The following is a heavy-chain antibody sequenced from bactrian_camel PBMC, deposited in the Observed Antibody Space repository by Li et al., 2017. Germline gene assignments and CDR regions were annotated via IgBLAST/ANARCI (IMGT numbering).Heavy chain of an antibody. V-gene: IGHV3S28*01. CDR2: IHAGSQTT. CDR1: EFNTYRTYF. J-gene: IGHJ4*01. Sequence: QLVESGGGSVQAGGSLRLSCAASEFNTYRTYFMGWFRQAPGKEREGVAAIHAGSQTTLYADSVKGRFTISRDNAKNTLYLQMNSLKTDDTAVYFCATLTYWGQGTQVTVS. CDR3: ATLTY.